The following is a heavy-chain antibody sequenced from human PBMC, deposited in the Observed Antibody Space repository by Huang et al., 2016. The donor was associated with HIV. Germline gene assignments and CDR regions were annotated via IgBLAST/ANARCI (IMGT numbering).Heavy chain of an antibody. CDR2: ISNDGSNN. V-gene: IGHV3-30-3*01. CDR1: GFPFNNHA. J-gene: IGHJ3*02. CDR3: ARAKDTWDAYDI. D-gene: IGHD5-18*01. Sequence: GGGVVQPGRSLRLSCAASGFPFNNHAMHGVRQAPGKGLDWVAVISNDGSNNYYADSVKGRFTISRDSSKSTLFLHMTSLRTEDTAVYYCARAKDTWDAYDIWGQGTMVIVSS.